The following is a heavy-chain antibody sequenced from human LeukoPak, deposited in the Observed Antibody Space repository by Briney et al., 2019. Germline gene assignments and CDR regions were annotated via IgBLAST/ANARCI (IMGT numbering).Heavy chain of an antibody. CDR2: IDPSDSYN. Sequence: GASLRISSKGSGYNFTNYWISWVRQMPGRGLEWMGTIDPSDSYNNYSPSFQGHVTISADKSISTAYLQWSSLKASDTAMYYCARAYSRSRFDYWGQGTLVTVSS. D-gene: IGHD6-6*01. CDR1: GYNFTNYW. CDR3: ARAYSRSRFDY. V-gene: IGHV5-10-1*01. J-gene: IGHJ4*02.